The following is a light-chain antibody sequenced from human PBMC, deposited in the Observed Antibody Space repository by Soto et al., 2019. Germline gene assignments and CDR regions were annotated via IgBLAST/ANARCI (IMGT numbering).Light chain of an antibody. CDR3: SSQSSGSTLLV. V-gene: IGLV2-14*03. CDR1: SSDVVGYNY. J-gene: IGLJ3*02. CDR2: DVS. Sequence: QSALTQPASVSGSPGQSITISCTGTSSDVVGYNYVSWYQHHPGKAPRLMIFDVSNRPSGVSSRFSGSKSGNAASLTISGLQAEDEADYSCSSQSSGSTLLVFGEGTKLTVL.